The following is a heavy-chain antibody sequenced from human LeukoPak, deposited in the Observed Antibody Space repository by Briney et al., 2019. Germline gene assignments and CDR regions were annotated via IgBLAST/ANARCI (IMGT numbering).Heavy chain of an antibody. CDR3: ARESVVVVPARVYYYYGMDV. J-gene: IGHJ6*02. Sequence: GGSLRLSCAASGFTFSSYGMHWVRQAPGKGLEWVAVIWYDGSNKYYADSVKGRFTISRDNSKNTLYLQMNSLRAEDTAVYYCARESVVVVPARVYYYYGMDVWGQGTTGSVSS. V-gene: IGHV3-33*01. D-gene: IGHD2-2*01. CDR2: IWYDGSNK. CDR1: GFTFSSYG.